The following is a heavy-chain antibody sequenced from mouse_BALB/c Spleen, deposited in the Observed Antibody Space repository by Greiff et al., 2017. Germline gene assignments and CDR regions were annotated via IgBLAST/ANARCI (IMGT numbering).Heavy chain of an antibody. J-gene: IGHJ3*01. CDR2: ISDGGSYT. V-gene: IGHV5-4*02. D-gene: IGHD2-3*01. CDR1: GFTFSDYY. Sequence: EVQLQESGGGLVKPGGSLKLSCAASGFTFSDYYMYWVRQTPEKRLEWVATISDGGSYTYYPDSVKGRFTISRDNAKNNLYLQMSSLKSEDTAMYYCARDKGYDGYYTFAYWGQGTLVTVSA. CDR3: ARDKGYDGYYTFAY.